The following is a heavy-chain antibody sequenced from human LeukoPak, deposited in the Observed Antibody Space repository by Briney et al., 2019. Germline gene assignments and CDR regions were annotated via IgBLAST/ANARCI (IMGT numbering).Heavy chain of an antibody. V-gene: IGHV3-23*01. D-gene: IGHD2-2*01. CDR3: ARPSSSTSGFDY. J-gene: IGHJ4*02. Sequence: GGSLRLSCAASGFTFSRLAMTWVRQAPGKGLEWVSTISSSGSYYADPVKGRFIISRDNSRNTLDLQMNSLRAEDTAAYYCARPSSSTSGFDYWGQGTLVTVSS. CDR1: GFTFSRLA. CDR2: ISSSGS.